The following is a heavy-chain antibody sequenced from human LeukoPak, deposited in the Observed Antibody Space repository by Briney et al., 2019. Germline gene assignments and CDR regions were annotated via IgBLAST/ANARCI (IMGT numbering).Heavy chain of an antibody. V-gene: IGHV4-4*02. Sequence: SETLSLTCTVSGGSISSSNWWIWLRQPPGKGLEWIGEIYHSGGGGTNYNPSLKGRATISIDNAKNQFSLKVRSVTAADTAVYFCARDNPRTTGYSSGSSFDFWGQGTLVTVSS. J-gene: IGHJ4*02. CDR3: ARDNPRTTGYSSGSSFDF. CDR1: GGSISSSNW. D-gene: IGHD6-19*01. CDR2: IYHSGGGGT.